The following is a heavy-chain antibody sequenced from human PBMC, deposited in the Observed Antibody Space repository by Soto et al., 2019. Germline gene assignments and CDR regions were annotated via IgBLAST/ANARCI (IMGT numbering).Heavy chain of an antibody. Sequence: SETLSLTCTVSGGSISSGGYYWSWIRQHPGKGLEWIGYIYYSGSTYYNPSLKSRVTISVDTSKNQFSLKLSSVTAADTAVYYCARGFGWYYYDGSGQGGNDYCGQGTLVTVSS. CDR2: IYYSGST. J-gene: IGHJ4*02. CDR1: GGSISSGGYY. CDR3: ARGFGWYYYDGSGQGGNDY. V-gene: IGHV4-31*03. D-gene: IGHD3-22*01.